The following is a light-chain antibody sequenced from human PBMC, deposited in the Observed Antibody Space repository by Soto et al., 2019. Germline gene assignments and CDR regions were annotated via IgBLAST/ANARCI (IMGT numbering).Light chain of an antibody. V-gene: IGLV4-69*01. Sequence: QLVLTQSPSASASLGASVKLTCTLSSGHSSYAIAWHQQQPEKGPRYLMKLNSDGSHSKGDGIPDRFSGSSSGAERYLTLSSLQSEDEADYYCQTWGTGIGVFGGGTKVTVL. CDR2: LNSDGSH. CDR3: QTWGTGIGV. J-gene: IGLJ2*01. CDR1: SGHSSYA.